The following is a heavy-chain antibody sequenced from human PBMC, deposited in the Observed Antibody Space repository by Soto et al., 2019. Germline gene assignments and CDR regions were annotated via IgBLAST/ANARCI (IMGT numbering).Heavy chain of an antibody. CDR1: GFTFSSYS. V-gene: IGHV3-48*02. J-gene: IGHJ6*02. Sequence: GGSLRLSYAASGFTFSSYSMNWVRQAPGKGLEWVSYISISSSTIYYADSVKGRFTISRDNAKNSLYLQMTSLRDEDTTVYYCARDITYMISCGGVRYDYYYGMVVWGLGTTVTVS. CDR2: ISISSSTI. CDR3: ARDITYMISCGGVRYDYYYGMVV. D-gene: IGHD3-16*01.